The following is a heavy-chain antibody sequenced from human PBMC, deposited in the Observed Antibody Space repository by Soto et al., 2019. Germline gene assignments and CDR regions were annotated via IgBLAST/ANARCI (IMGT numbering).Heavy chain of an antibody. Sequence: QVQLVQSGAEVKKPGASVKVSCKASGYTFTSYYMHWVRQAPGQGLEWMGIINPSGGSTSYAQKFQGRVTMTRDTSTSTVYTELSSLRSEDTAVYYCARGGGYCTNGVCYRFDYWGQGTLVTVSS. J-gene: IGHJ4*02. CDR3: ARGGGYCTNGVCYRFDY. D-gene: IGHD2-8*01. CDR2: INPSGGST. V-gene: IGHV1-46*03. CDR1: GYTFTSYY.